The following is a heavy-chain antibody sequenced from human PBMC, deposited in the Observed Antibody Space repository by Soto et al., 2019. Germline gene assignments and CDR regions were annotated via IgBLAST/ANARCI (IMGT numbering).Heavy chain of an antibody. J-gene: IGHJ3*02. CDR1: GFICSSYD. Sequence: GGSLRLSCAVSGFICSSYDMSWVRQAPGKGLEWVSTILVGGSTHYEDSVKGRFTISRDTSKNTVYLQMNSLTAGDTAFYYCAKATATSGGAFEIYGQGTMVTV. D-gene: IGHD1-1*01. CDR3: AKATATSGGAFEI. CDR2: ILVGGST. V-gene: IGHV3-23*01.